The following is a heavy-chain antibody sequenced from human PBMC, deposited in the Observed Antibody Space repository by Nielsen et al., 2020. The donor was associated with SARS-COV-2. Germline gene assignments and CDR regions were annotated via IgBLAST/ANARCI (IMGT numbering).Heavy chain of an antibody. J-gene: IGHJ4*02. CDR2: IYYSGST. CDR3: ARDRGFGDRFDY. Sequence: SETLSLTCTVSGGSISSGDYYWSWIRQPPGKGLEWIGYIYYSGSTYYNPPLKSRVTISVDTSKNQFSLKLSSVTAADTAVYYCARDRGFGDRFDYWGQGTLVTVSS. V-gene: IGHV4-30-4*01. CDR1: GGSISSGDYY. D-gene: IGHD3-10*01.